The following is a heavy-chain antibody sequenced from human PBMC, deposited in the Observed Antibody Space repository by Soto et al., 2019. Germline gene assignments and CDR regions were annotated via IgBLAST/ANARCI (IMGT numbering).Heavy chain of an antibody. CDR1: GFTFSTYT. CDR2: VSNDESNR. CDR3: ARALSGSYIYYYALDV. V-gene: IGHV3-30-3*01. D-gene: IGHD1-26*01. Sequence: GGSLRLSCAASGFTFSTYTLHWVRQAPGKGLEWVAVVSNDESNRFYADSVKGRFTISRDHSTNTLFLQMNSLRGEDTAVYYCARALSGSYIYYYALDVWGQGTTVTVS. J-gene: IGHJ6*02.